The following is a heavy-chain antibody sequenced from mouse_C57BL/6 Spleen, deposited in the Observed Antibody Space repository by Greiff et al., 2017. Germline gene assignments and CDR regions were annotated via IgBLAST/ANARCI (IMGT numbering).Heavy chain of an antibody. Sequence: QVQLQQPGAELVKPGASVKLSCKASGYTFTSYWMQWVKQRPGQGLEWIGEIDPSDSYTNYNQKFKGKATLTVDTSSSTAYMQLSSLTSEDSAVYYCARRGGSLYAMGYWGQGTSVTVSS. V-gene: IGHV1-50*01. CDR3: ARRGGSLYAMGY. CDR2: IDPSDSYT. CDR1: GYTFTSYW. J-gene: IGHJ4*01.